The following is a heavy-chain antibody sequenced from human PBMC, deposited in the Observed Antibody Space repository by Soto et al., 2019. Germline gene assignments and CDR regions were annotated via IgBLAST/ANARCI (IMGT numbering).Heavy chain of an antibody. Sequence: ASVKVSCKASGGTFSSYAISWVRQAPGQGLEWMGGIIPIFGTANYAQKFQGRVTITADEPTSTAYMELSSLRSEDTAVYYCARGARGYSYGYGYYFDYCGQVTLLTVS. CDR3: ARGARGYSYGYGYYFDY. V-gene: IGHV1-69*13. CDR1: GGTFSSYA. CDR2: IIPIFGTA. J-gene: IGHJ4*02. D-gene: IGHD5-18*01.